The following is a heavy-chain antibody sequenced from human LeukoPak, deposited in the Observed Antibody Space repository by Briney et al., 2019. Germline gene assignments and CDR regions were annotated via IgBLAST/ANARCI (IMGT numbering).Heavy chain of an antibody. J-gene: IGHJ4*02. CDR1: GFTFSSYE. V-gene: IGHV3-21*01. Sequence: PGGSLRLSCAASGFTFSSYEMNWVRQAPGKGLEWVSSISSSSSYIYYADSVKGRFTISRDNAKNSLYLQMNSLRAEDTAVYYCARDKTRGLGYSYSKSGNYFDYWGQGTLVTVSS. D-gene: IGHD5-18*01. CDR3: ARDKTRGLGYSYSKSGNYFDY. CDR2: ISSSSSYI.